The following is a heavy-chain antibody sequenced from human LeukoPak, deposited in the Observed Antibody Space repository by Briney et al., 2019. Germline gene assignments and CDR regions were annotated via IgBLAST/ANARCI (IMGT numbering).Heavy chain of an antibody. CDR2: IYTSGST. CDR3: ARVYYYDSNCYYWPTRAQDRACDI. CDR1: GGSISSYY. D-gene: IGHD3-22*01. J-gene: IGHJ3*02. V-gene: IGHV4-4*07. Sequence: SETLSLTCTVSGGSISSYYWSWIRQPAGKGLEWIGRIYTSGSTNYNPSLKSRVTMSVDTSKNQFSLKLSSVTAADTAVYYCARVYYYDSNCYYWPTRAQDRACDIWGQGTMVTVSS.